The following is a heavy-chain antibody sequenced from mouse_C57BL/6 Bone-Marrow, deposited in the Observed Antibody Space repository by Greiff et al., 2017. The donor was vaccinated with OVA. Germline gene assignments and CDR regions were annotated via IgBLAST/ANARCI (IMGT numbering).Heavy chain of an antibody. J-gene: IGHJ2*01. V-gene: IGHV2-9-1*01. D-gene: IGHD2-1*01. CDR3: ARGASTMVKTFLDY. Sequence: VQVVESGPGLVAPSQSLSITCTVSGFSLTSYAISWVRQPPGKGLEWLGVIWTGGGTNYNSALKSRLSISKDNSKSQVFLKMISLQTDDTAGYYCARGASTMVKTFLDYWGQGTTLTVSS. CDR2: IWTGGGT. CDR1: GFSLTSYA.